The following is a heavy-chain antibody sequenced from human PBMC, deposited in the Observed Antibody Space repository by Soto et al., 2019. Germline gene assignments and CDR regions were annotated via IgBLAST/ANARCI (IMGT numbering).Heavy chain of an antibody. J-gene: IGHJ6*03. Sequence: PGGALRLSCAAPGFTLSSYWISWVPQAPGKGLEGVANIMKDGSEKYYVDSVKGRFTISRDNAKNSLYLQMISLRAEDTAVYYCARVYGSGSYYNPIEYYYYYYMDVWGKGTTVTVSS. CDR3: ARVYGSGSYYNPIEYYYYYYMDV. D-gene: IGHD3-10*01. V-gene: IGHV3-7*01. CDR1: GFTLSSYW. CDR2: IMKDGSEK.